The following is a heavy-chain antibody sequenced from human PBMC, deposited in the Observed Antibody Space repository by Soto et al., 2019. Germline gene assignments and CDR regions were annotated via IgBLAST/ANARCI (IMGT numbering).Heavy chain of an antibody. CDR2: ISGSSRVI. Sequence: EVQLVESGGGLAQTGGSLRLSCTAYGFTFSTHGINWVRQAPGKGLEWVSYISGSSRVIYHADSVKGRFTISRDNAENSLYLQMNSLRDEDTAVYYCARSIEAARDGMDVWGQGTTVTVSS. D-gene: IGHD1-26*01. J-gene: IGHJ6*02. CDR1: GFTFSTHG. V-gene: IGHV3-48*02. CDR3: ARSIEAARDGMDV.